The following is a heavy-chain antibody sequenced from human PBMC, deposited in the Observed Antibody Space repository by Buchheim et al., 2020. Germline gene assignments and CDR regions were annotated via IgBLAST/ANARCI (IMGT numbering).Heavy chain of an antibody. D-gene: IGHD3-10*01. CDR2: IYYSGST. CDR3: ARGNAPMGAFDL. CDR1: GASISSGGYY. Sequence: QVQLQESGPGLVKPSQTLSLTCTVSGASISSGGYYWSWIRQLPGKGLEWIGYIYYSGSTYFNPSLKSRVTMSVATSQNQFSLKLSSVTAADTAVYYCARGNAPMGAFDLWGQGT. V-gene: IGHV4-31*03. J-gene: IGHJ3*01.